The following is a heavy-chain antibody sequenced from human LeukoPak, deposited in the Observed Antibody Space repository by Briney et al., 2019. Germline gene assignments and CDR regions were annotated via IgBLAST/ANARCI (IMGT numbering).Heavy chain of an antibody. J-gene: IGHJ4*02. CDR2: IYHSGST. CDR1: GGSISSGGYS. CDR3: ARGEMATTIWLY. D-gene: IGHD5-24*01. V-gene: IGHV4-30-2*01. Sequence: PSETLSLTYAVSGGSISSGGYSWSWIRQPPGKGLEWIGYIYHSGSTYYNPSLKSRVTISVDRSKNQFSLKLSSVTAADTAVYYCARGEMATTIWLYWGQGTLVTVSS.